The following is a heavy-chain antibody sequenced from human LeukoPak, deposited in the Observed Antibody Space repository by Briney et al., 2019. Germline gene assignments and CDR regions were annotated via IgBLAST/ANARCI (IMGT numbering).Heavy chain of an antibody. CDR3: ARLGGDTYYFGSASYPNWYFDL. CDR1: GYTFTSYW. Sequence: GESLKISCQASGYTFTSYWIGWMRQMPGKGLECMGIIYPDDSDTTYSPSFQGQVTISADKSFSTAYLQWSSLKASDTAIYYCARLGGDTYYFGSASYPNWYFDLWGRGTLVTVSS. D-gene: IGHD3-10*01. CDR2: IYPDDSDT. V-gene: IGHV5-51*01. J-gene: IGHJ2*01.